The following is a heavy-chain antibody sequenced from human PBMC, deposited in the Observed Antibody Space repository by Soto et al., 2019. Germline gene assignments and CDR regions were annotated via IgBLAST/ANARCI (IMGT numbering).Heavy chain of an antibody. CDR3: ARAPSWYNFDY. Sequence: QVQLVQSGAEVKKPGASVKVSCKASGYTFATYAMHWVRQAPGHRLEWMGWINAGNGNTKYSQKFQGRVTLTRDTSASTAYRELSSLRSEDTAVHYGARAPSWYNFDYWGQGTLVTASS. CDR2: INAGNGNT. CDR1: GYTFATYA. D-gene: IGHD6-13*01. V-gene: IGHV1-3*01. J-gene: IGHJ4*02.